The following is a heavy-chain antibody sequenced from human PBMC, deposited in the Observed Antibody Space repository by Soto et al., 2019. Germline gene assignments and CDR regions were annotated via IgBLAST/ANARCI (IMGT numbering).Heavy chain of an antibody. CDR2: IIPIFGTA. V-gene: IGHV1-69*01. CDR3: ARRLDYYDSSSWYFDL. J-gene: IGHJ2*01. CDR1: GGTFSSYA. Sequence: QVQLVQSGAEVKKPGSSVKVSCKASGGTFSSYAISWVRQAPGQGLEWMGGIIPIFGTANYAQKFQGRVTITADGSTSTAYMELSSLRSEDTAVYYCARRLDYYDSSSWYFDLWGRGTLVTVSS. D-gene: IGHD3-22*01.